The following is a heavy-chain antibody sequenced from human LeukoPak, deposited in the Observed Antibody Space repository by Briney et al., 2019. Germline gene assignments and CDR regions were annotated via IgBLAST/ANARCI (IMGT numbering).Heavy chain of an antibody. J-gene: IGHJ5*02. CDR1: GYTFTSYW. Sequence: GESLKISCEGSGYTFTSYWIAWVRQMPGKGLEWMGIIYPGDSDTRYSPSFQGQVTISADKSISTAYLQWSSLTASDTAMYYCARRTFLSGFDPWGQGTLLTVSS. V-gene: IGHV5-51*01. CDR2: IYPGDSDT. CDR3: ARRTFLSGFDP. D-gene: IGHD3-16*01.